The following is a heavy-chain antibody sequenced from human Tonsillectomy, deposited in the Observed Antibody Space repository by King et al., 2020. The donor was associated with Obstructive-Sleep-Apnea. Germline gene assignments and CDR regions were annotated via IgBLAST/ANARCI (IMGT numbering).Heavy chain of an antibody. D-gene: IGHD3-10*01. CDR3: ARGSRGVPRLNNYYYYGMDV. V-gene: IGHV3-13*01. CDR2: IGTAGDT. Sequence: VQLVESGGGLVQPGGSLRLSCAASGFTFSSYDMHWVRQATGKGLEWVSAIGTAGDTYYPGSVKGRFTISRENANNSLYLQMNSLRAGDTAVYYCARGSRGVPRLNNYYYYGMDVWGQGTTVTVSS. CDR1: GFTFSSYD. J-gene: IGHJ6*02.